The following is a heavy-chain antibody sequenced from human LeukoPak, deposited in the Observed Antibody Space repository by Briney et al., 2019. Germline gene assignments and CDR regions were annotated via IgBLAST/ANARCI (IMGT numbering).Heavy chain of an antibody. V-gene: IGHV3-23*01. J-gene: IGHJ4*02. CDR2: ISGSGGST. Sequence: GGSLRLSCAASGFTFSSYDMSWVRQAPGKGLEWVSAISGSGGSTYYADSVKGRFTISRDNSKNTLYLQMNSLRAEDTAVYYCAKRRYYYGSGSYYIPGTLDYWGQGTLVTVSS. D-gene: IGHD3-10*01. CDR3: AKRRYYYGSGSYYIPGTLDY. CDR1: GFTFSSYD.